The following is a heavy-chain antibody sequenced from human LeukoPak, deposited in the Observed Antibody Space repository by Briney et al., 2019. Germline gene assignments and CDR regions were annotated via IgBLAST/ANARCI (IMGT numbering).Heavy chain of an antibody. CDR1: GGSISSYY. CDR2: IYYSGST. D-gene: IGHD2-21*02. Sequence: SETLSLTCTVSGGSISSYYWSWIRQPPGKGLEWIGYIYYSGSTNYNPSLKSRVTISVDTSKNQFSLKLSSVTAADTAFYYCARLPAYCGGDCYFFDYWGQGTLVTVSS. V-gene: IGHV4-59*08. CDR3: ARLPAYCGGDCYFFDY. J-gene: IGHJ4*02.